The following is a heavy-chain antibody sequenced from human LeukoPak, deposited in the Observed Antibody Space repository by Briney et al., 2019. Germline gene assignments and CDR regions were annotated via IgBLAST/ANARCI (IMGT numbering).Heavy chain of an antibody. Sequence: GSLRLSCAASGFTFSDYYISWIRQAPGKGLEWVANIKQGGSEKYYVDSVKGRFTISRDNAKNSLYLQMNSLRAEDTAVYYCARGGIQLWLGDDAFDIWGQGTMVTVSS. CDR2: IKQGGSEK. CDR3: ARGGIQLWLGDDAFDI. V-gene: IGHV3-7*01. CDR1: GFTFSDYY. J-gene: IGHJ3*02. D-gene: IGHD5-18*01.